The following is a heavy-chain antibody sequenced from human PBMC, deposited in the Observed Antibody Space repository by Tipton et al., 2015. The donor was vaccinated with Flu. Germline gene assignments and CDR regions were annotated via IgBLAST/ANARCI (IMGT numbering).Heavy chain of an antibody. Sequence: LSLTCAVYGGSFSGYYWSWIRQPPGKGLEWIGEINHSGSTNYNPSLKSRVTISVDTSKNQFSLKLSSVTAADTAVYYCARGRGVRGVRIDYYYYMDVWGKGTTVTVSS. V-gene: IGHV4-34*01. CDR3: ARGRGVRGVRIDYYYYMDV. CDR2: INHSGST. D-gene: IGHD3-10*01. J-gene: IGHJ6*03. CDR1: GGSFSGYY.